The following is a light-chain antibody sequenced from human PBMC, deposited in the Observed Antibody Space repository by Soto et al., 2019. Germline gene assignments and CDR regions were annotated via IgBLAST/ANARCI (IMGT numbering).Light chain of an antibody. CDR3: QKYNSAPRT. J-gene: IGKJ1*01. V-gene: IGKV1-27*01. CDR1: QGSSNY. Sequence: DIQMTQSPYSLSASVGDRVTITCRASQGSSNYVAWYQQKPGKVPKLLIYAASTLQSGVPSRFSGSGSGTDFTLTISSLQPEDVATYYCQKYNSAPRTFGQGTKVEIK. CDR2: AAS.